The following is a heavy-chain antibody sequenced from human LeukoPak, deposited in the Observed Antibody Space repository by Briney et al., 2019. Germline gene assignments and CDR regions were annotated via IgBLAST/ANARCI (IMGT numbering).Heavy chain of an antibody. J-gene: IGHJ5*02. V-gene: IGHV4-61*01. CDR3: ARVYYDFWSGFANWFDP. D-gene: IGHD3-3*01. Sequence: PSETLSLTCTVSGGSVSSGSYYWSWIRQPPGKGLEWIEYIYYSGSTNYYPSLKSRVTISVDTSKNQFSLKLSSVTAADTAVYYCARVYYDFWSGFANWFDPWGQGTLVTVSS. CDR1: GGSVSSGSYY. CDR2: IYYSGST.